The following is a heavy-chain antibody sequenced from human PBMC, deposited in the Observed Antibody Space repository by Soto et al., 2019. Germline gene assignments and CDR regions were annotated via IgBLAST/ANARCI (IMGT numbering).Heavy chain of an antibody. V-gene: IGHV4-59*02. J-gene: IGHJ4*02. CDR1: GGSASDYV. D-gene: IGHD3-16*01. CDR2: ISDSGST. Sequence: VQLQASGPGLVQPSETLSVACAGSGGSASDYVWSWIRQPPGRGLEWIGSISDSGSTDYTPSLKSRITVSVDTAKKQFSLMLSSVTAADTAVYYCAGTVNDYDLDYWGQGTLVIVSS. CDR3: AGTVNDYDLDY.